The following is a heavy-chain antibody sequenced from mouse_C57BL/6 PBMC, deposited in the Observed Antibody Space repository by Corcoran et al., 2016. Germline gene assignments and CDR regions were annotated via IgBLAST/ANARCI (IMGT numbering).Heavy chain of an antibody. CDR2: IYPRSGNT. CDR1: GYTFTSYG. CDR3: AREDYDYDEGYAMDY. D-gene: IGHD2-4*01. V-gene: IGHV1-81*01. J-gene: IGHJ4*01. Sequence: QVQLQQSGAELARPGASVKLSCKASGYTFTSYGISWVKQRTGQGLEWIGEIYPRSGNTYYNEKFKGKATLTADKSSSTAYMELRSLTSEDSAVYFCAREDYDYDEGYAMDYWGQGTSVTVSS.